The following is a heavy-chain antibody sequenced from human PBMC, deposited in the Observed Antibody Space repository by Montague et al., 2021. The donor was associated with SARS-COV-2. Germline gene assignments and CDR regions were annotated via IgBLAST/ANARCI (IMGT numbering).Heavy chain of an antibody. J-gene: IGHJ3*01. CDR3: ARGWVFDP. CDR2: VYYNGDT. CDR1: GWSTASHY. D-gene: IGHD6-19*01. V-gene: IGHV4-59*08. Sequence: SETLSLTCTVSGWSTASHYWNWIRQSPGKRPEWIVYVYYNGDTKYNPSLQSRVTISIDTSENQFSLRLNSVTAAGTAVYFCARGWVFDPWGQGRMVTVSS.